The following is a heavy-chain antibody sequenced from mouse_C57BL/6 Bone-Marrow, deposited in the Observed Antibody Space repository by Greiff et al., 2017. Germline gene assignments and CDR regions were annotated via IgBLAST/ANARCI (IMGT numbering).Heavy chain of an antibody. D-gene: IGHD1-1*01. CDR3: ARQYYYGSSYSFDY. CDR2: ISSGGSYT. J-gene: IGHJ2*01. CDR1: GFTFSSYG. V-gene: IGHV5-6*01. Sequence: EVKLVESGGDLVKPGGSLKLSCAASGFTFSSYGMSWVRQTPDKRLEWVATISSGGSYTYYPDSVKGRFTISRDNAKNTLYLQMSSRKSEDTAMYYCARQYYYGSSYSFDYWGQGTTLTVSS.